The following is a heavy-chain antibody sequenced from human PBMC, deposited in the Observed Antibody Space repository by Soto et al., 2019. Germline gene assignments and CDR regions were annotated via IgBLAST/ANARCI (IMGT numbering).Heavy chain of an antibody. CDR1: GGSISTYY. D-gene: IGHD4-17*01. V-gene: IGHV4-59*08. Sequence: QVQLQESGPGLVKPSETLSLTCTVSGGSISTYYWSWIRQPPGKGLEWIGWIYYSGSASSNTFLNPRVTMSVTTSKTPSFLKLSSVTATDTAMYFCARHIYGDHDYFDSWGQGTLVTVSS. CDR3: ARHIYGDHDYFDS. CDR2: IYYSGSA. J-gene: IGHJ4*02.